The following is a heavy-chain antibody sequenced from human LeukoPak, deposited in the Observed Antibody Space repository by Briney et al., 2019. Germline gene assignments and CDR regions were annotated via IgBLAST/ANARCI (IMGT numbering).Heavy chain of an antibody. CDR2: ISAYNGNT. D-gene: IGHD3-10*01. CDR3: ARDRYFGSGSNLDH. CDR1: GYTFTTYG. J-gene: IGHJ4*02. V-gene: IGHV1-18*01. Sequence: ASVKVSCKASGYTFTTYGISWVRQAPGQGLEWMRWISAYNGNTNFAQKLQGRVTMTSDTSTSTVYMELRSLRSDDTAVYYCARDRYFGSGSNLDHWGQGTLVTVSS.